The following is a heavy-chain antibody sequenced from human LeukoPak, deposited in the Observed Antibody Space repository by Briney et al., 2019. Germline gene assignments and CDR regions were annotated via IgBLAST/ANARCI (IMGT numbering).Heavy chain of an antibody. CDR1: GYSISSDYY. Sequence: SETLSLTCAVSGYSISSDYYWGWIRQPPGKGLEWIGTIYHSGSTYLNPSLKSRVTISVDTSKNQFSLNLNSVTVADTTVYYCTSGPNFYYFDYWGQGTLVTVSS. CDR2: IYHSGST. J-gene: IGHJ4*02. V-gene: IGHV4-38-2*01. D-gene: IGHD3-3*01. CDR3: TSGPNFYYFDY.